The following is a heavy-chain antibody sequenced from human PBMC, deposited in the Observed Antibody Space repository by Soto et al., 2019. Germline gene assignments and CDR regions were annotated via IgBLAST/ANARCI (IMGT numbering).Heavy chain of an antibody. CDR3: ARSSDWSYFFDY. Sequence: QITLKESGPTLVKPTQSLTLTCTISGFSLTTSEVGVGWIRQPPGKALEWLALIYWDDDKRFSPSLRNRLTITKDTSRNQVVLTMTNMDPADTGTYYCARSSDWSYFFDYWGQGTLVTVSS. CDR2: IYWDDDK. CDR1: GFSLTTSEVG. V-gene: IGHV2-5*02. D-gene: IGHD6-19*01. J-gene: IGHJ4*02.